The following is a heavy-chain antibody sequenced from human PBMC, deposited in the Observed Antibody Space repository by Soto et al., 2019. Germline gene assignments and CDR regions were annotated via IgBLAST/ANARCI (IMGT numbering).Heavy chain of an antibody. V-gene: IGHV4-59*01. CDR1: GGSISSYY. J-gene: IGHJ4*02. CDR3: ARGGKRVAMPSGY. Sequence: QVQLQESGPGLVKPSETLSLTCTVSGGSISSYYWGWIRQPPGKGLEWIGYIYYSGSTNYNPSLTRRVTISLDTCKNQLSLELSSVAAADTAVYYWARGGKRVAMPSGYWGQGTLVSVSS. CDR2: IYYSGST. D-gene: IGHD2-2*01.